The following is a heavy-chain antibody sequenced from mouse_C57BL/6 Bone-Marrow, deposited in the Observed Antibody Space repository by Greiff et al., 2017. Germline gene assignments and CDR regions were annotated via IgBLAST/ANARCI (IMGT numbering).Heavy chain of an antibody. J-gene: IGHJ2*01. CDR3: ARYGNYPHYFDY. D-gene: IGHD2-1*01. Sequence: EVQLQQSGPELVKPGASVKISCKASGYTFTDYYMNWVKQSHGMSLEWIGDINPNNGGTSYNQKFKGKATLTVDKSSSTAYMELRSLTSEDSAVYYCARYGNYPHYFDYWGQGTTLTVSS. V-gene: IGHV1-26*01. CDR1: GYTFTDYY. CDR2: INPNNGGT.